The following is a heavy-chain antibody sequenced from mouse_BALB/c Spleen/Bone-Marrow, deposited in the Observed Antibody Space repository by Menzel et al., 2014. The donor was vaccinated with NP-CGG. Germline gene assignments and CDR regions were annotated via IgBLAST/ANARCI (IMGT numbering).Heavy chain of an antibody. D-gene: IGHD1-1*01. CDR3: AREVVATDYFDY. J-gene: IGHJ2*01. CDR1: RYTFTNYV. V-gene: IGHV1-14*01. CDR2: MNPXNDGT. Sequence: VQLQQSGPELVKPGASVKMSCEASRYTFTNYVLHWVKQKPGQGLEWIGFMNPXNDGTNYNEKFKGKATLTSDKSSSTAYMELSSLTSEDSAVYYCAREVVATDYFDYWGQGTTLTVSS.